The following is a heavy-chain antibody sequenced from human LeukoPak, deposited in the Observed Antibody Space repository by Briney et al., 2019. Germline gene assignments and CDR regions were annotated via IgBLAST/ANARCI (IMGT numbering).Heavy chain of an antibody. CDR3: ARVVGNTMIVVVPDAFDI. D-gene: IGHD3-22*01. V-gene: IGHV4-59*01. Sequence: SVTLSLTCTVSGGSISSYYWSWIRQPPGKGLEWIGYIYYSGSTNYNPSLKSRVTISVDTSKNQFSLKLSSVTAADTAVYYCARVVGNTMIVVVPDAFDIWGQGTMVAVSS. J-gene: IGHJ3*02. CDR2: IYYSGST. CDR1: GGSISSYY.